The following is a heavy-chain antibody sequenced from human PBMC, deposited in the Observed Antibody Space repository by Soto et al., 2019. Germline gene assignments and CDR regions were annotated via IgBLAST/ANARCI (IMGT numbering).Heavy chain of an antibody. D-gene: IGHD3-3*01. Sequence: GGSLRLSCAASGFTFSSYAMHWVRQAPGKGLEWVAVISYDGSNKYYADSVKGRFTISRDNSKNTLYLQMNSLRAEDTAVYYCARDSLPYDFWSGYYGSRPYGMDVWGQGTTVTVSS. CDR2: ISYDGSNK. V-gene: IGHV3-30-3*01. CDR3: ARDSLPYDFWSGYYGSRPYGMDV. CDR1: GFTFSSYA. J-gene: IGHJ6*02.